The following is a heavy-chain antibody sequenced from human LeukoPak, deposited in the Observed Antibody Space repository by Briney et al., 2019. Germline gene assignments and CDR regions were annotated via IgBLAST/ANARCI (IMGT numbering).Heavy chain of an antibody. CDR2: ISGSGGST. CDR3: AKASSGWSKFDY. D-gene: IGHD6-19*01. J-gene: IGHJ4*02. CDR1: GFTFSSYA. V-gene: IGHV3-23*01. Sequence: GGSLRLSCAASGFTFSSYAMSWVRQAPGKGLECVPAISGSGGSTYYADSVKGRRFTISRDNSKNTVYLLMNSLRVEDTAVYYCAKASSGWSKFDYWGQGTLVTVSS.